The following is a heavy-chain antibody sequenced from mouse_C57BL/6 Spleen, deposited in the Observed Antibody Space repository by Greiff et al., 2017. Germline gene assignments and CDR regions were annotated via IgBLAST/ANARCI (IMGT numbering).Heavy chain of an antibody. V-gene: IGHV1-15*01. CDR2: IDPETGGT. Sequence: VHVKQSGAELVRPGASVTLSCKASGYTFTDYEMHWVKQTPVHGLEWIGAIDPETGGTAYNQKFKGKAILTADKSSSTAYMELRSLTSEDSAVYYCTRGGYWFAYWGQGTLVTVSA. CDR3: TRGGYWFAY. CDR1: GYTFTDYE. J-gene: IGHJ3*01. D-gene: IGHD2-2*01.